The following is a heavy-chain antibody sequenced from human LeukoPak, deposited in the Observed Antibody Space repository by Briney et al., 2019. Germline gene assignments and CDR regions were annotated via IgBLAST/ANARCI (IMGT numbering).Heavy chain of an antibody. CDR1: GGSFSGYY. J-gene: IGHJ4*02. CDR2: INHSGST. V-gene: IGHV4-34*01. Sequence: SETLSLTCAVYGGSFSGYYWNWIRQPPGKGLEWIGKINHSGSTNYNPSLKSRVTISVDMSKNQFSLKLSSVTAADTAVYYCARGRGDSSGYYYFNYWGQGTLVTVSS. D-gene: IGHD3-22*01. CDR3: ARGRGDSSGYYYFNY.